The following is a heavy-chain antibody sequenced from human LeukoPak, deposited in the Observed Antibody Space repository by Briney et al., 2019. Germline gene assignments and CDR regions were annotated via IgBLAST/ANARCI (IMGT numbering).Heavy chain of an antibody. J-gene: IGHJ4*02. CDR1: GYTFTSCY. D-gene: IGHD3-16*01. Sequence: ASVTVSCKASGYTFTSCYMHWVRQAPGQGLEWMGIINPSGGSTSYAQKFQGRVTMTRDTSTSTVYMELSSLRSEDTAVYYCAREGAATAFPFDYWGQGTLVTVSS. V-gene: IGHV1-46*01. CDR2: INPSGGST. CDR3: AREGAATAFPFDY.